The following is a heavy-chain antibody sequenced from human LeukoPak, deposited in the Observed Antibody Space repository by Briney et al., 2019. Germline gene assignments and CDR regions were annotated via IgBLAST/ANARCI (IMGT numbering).Heavy chain of an antibody. D-gene: IGHD1-7*01. CDR1: GGSISSGDYY. CDR2: IYYSGST. Sequence: SETLSLTCTVSGGSISSGDYYWSWIRQPPGKGLEWIGYIYYSGSTYYNPSLKSRVTISVDTSKNQFSLKLSFVTAADTAVYYCARAPITGTTNYYYYYYMDVWGKGTTVTVSS. V-gene: IGHV4-30-4*08. J-gene: IGHJ6*03. CDR3: ARAPITGTTNYYYYYYMDV.